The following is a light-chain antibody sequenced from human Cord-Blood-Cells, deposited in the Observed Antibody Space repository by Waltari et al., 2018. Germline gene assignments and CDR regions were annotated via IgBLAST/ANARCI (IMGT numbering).Light chain of an antibody. Sequence: EIVMTQSPATLSVSPGERATLSCRASQSVSSTLAWYQQKPGQAPRHLIYGASTRATGIPARFSGSGSGTEFTLTISSLQSEDFAVYYCQQYNNWLTFGGGTKVEIK. CDR1: QSVSST. CDR2: GAS. V-gene: IGKV3-15*01. J-gene: IGKJ4*01. CDR3: QQYNNWLT.